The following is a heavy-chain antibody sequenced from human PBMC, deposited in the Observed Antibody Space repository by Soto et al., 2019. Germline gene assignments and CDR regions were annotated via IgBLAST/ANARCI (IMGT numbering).Heavy chain of an antibody. V-gene: IGHV4-34*01. D-gene: IGHD3-22*01. CDR1: GGSFSGYY. CDR3: ARLNSSGYRLFDY. J-gene: IGHJ4*02. Sequence: SETLSLTCAVYGGSFSGYYWSWIRQPPGKGLEWIGEINHSGSTNYNPSLKSRVTISVDTSKNQFSLKLSSVTAADTAVYYCARLNSSGYRLFDYWGQGTLVTVSS. CDR2: INHSGST.